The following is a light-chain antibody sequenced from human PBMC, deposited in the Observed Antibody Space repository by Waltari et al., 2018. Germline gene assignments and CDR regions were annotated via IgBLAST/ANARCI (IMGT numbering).Light chain of an antibody. CDR1: QSVDMY. V-gene: IGKV3-11*01. J-gene: IGKJ4*01. CDR3: QQRRNWPLT. Sequence: EIVFTQSPATLSLSPGDSATLSCRASQSVDMYLAWYQQRPGQAPRRRIYDTSNRATDIPARFRGSGSETDFSLTISSLEPEDVAVYYCQQRRNWPLTFGGGTKVEIK. CDR2: DTS.